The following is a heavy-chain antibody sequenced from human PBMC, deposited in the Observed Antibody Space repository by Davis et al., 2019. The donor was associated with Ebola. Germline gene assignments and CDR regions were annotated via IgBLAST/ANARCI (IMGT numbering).Heavy chain of an antibody. V-gene: IGHV4-39*01. D-gene: IGHD3-9*01. Sequence: PSETLSLTCTVSGGSISSYYWSWIRQPPGKGLEWIGSIYYSGSTYYNPSLKSRVTISVDTSKNQFSPKLSSVTAADTAVYYCASGILTGYYLFDYWGQGTLVTVSS. CDR1: GGSISSYY. CDR2: IYYSGST. CDR3: ASGILTGYYLFDY. J-gene: IGHJ4*02.